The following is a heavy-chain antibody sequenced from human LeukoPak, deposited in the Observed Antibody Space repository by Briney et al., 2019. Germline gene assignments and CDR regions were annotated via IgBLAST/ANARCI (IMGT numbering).Heavy chain of an antibody. V-gene: IGHV1-2*02. CDR2: IYPNSGGT. J-gene: IGHJ5*02. CDR1: GYTFTGYY. CDR3: ARTAFPSPPSLDP. D-gene: IGHD2-2*01. Sequence: GASVKVSCKASGYTFTGYYMHWVRQAPGQGLEWMGWIYPNSGGTNYAQNFQGRVTMTRDTSISTAYMELSSLKSDDTAVYYCARTAFPSPPSLDPWGQGTLVTVSS.